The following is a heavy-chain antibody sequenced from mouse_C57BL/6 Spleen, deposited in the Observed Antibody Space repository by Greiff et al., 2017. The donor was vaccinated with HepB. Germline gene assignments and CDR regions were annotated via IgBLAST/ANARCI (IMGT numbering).Heavy chain of an antibody. D-gene: IGHD1-1*01. CDR1: GYTFTSYW. J-gene: IGHJ4*01. CDR3: SISGVVAHYAMDY. V-gene: IGHV1-74*01. Sequence: QVHVKQPGAELVKPGASVKVSCKASGYTFTSYWMHWVKQRPGQGLEWIGRIHPSDSDTNYNQKFKGKATLTVDKSSSTAYMQLSSLTSEDSAVYYCSISGVVAHYAMDYWGQGTSVTVSS. CDR2: IHPSDSDT.